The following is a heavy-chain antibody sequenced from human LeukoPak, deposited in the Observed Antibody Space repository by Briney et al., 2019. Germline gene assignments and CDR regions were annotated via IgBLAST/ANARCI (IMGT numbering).Heavy chain of an antibody. V-gene: IGHV3-11*05. D-gene: IGHD3-16*01. CDR1: GFTFSDYY. J-gene: IGHJ4*02. CDR2: ISGTSTYI. CDR3: AGDDIRFPGY. Sequence: PAGSLRLSCAVSGFTFSDYYMSWIRQAPGKGLEWVSYISGTSTYINYVDSVKGRFTISRDNAKSSLYLQLNSLRAEDTAVYYCAGDDIRFPGYWGQGTLVTVSS.